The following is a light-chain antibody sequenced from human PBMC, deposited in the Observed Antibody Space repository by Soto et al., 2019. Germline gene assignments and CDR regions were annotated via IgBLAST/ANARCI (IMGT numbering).Light chain of an antibody. J-gene: IGKJ3*01. Sequence: EIVLTQSPATLSLSPGERATLSCRASQSVSSYLAWYQQKPGQAPRLLMYDASNRATGIPARFSGSGSGTDFTLTIISLEPEDFAVYYCQQRSNWPPEFGPGTKVDIK. CDR3: QQRSNWPPE. CDR2: DAS. V-gene: IGKV3-11*01. CDR1: QSVSSY.